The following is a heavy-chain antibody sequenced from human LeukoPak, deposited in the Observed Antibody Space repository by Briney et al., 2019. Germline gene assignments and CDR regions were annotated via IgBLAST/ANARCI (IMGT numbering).Heavy chain of an antibody. V-gene: IGHV4-34*01. J-gene: IGHJ5*02. D-gene: IGHD3-16*02. CDR3: ARGGLWLYPPVSWFDP. Sequence: SETLSLTCGVYGGSFSDYYWSWIRQSPGKGLEWIGEINHSGSTNYNPSLESRVTISVDTSKNQFSLKLSSVTAADTAVYYCARGGLWLYPPVSWFDPWGQGTLVTVSS. CDR2: INHSGST. CDR1: GGSFSDYY.